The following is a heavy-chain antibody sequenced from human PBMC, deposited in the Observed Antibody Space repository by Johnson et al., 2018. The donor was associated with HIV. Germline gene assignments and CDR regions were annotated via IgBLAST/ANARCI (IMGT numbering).Heavy chain of an antibody. J-gene: IGHJ3*02. CDR1: GFTFSSYA. V-gene: IGHV3-30*04. Sequence: VQLVESGGGLVQPGRSLRLSCAASGFTFSSYAMHWVRQAPGKGLEWVAVISYDGSNKYYADSVKGRFTISRDNSKNTLYLQMNSLRAEDTAVYYCAREFSFTPEAFDIWGQGTMVNVSS. D-gene: IGHD1-14*01. CDR3: AREFSFTPEAFDI. CDR2: ISYDGSNK.